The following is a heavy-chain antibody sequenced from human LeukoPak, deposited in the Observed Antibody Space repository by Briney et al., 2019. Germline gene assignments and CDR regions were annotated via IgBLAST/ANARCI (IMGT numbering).Heavy chain of an antibody. CDR1: GYTFTSYG. Sequence: ASVTVSCKASGYTFTSYGISWVRQAPGQGLEWMGWISAYNGNTNYAQKLQGRVTITTDTSTSTAYMELRSLRSDDTAVYYCARDQYDFWSGYQDYYYYGMDVWGQGTTVTVSS. D-gene: IGHD3-3*01. V-gene: IGHV1-18*01. J-gene: IGHJ6*02. CDR3: ARDQYDFWSGYQDYYYYGMDV. CDR2: ISAYNGNT.